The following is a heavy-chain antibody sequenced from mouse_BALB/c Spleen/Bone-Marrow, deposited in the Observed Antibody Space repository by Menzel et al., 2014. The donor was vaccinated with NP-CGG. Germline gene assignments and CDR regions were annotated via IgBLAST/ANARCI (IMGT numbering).Heavy chain of an antibody. V-gene: IGHV5-6*01. CDR1: GFTFSSYG. D-gene: IGHD2-4*01. J-gene: IGHJ3*01. Sequence: EVQGVESGGDLVKPGGSLKLSCAASGFTFSSYGMSWVRRTPDKRLGWVATISSGGSYTYYPDSVKGRFTISRDNAKNTLYLQMSSLKSEGAAMYYCARQDYDWFAYWGQGTLVTVSA. CDR3: ARQDYDWFAY. CDR2: ISSGGSYT.